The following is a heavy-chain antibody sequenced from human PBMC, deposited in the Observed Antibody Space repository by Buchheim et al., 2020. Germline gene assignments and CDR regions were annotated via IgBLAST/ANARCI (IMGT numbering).Heavy chain of an antibody. D-gene: IGHD6-13*01. V-gene: IGHV3-7*03. CDR3: ARDAGFSNEDV. Sequence: EAQLVESGGGLVQPGGSLRLSCGASGFIFSSYWMSWVRQAPGKGLEWVANIKSEGSEKYYVDSVKGRFTISSDNAKNSLYLQMNGLGAEDTAVYYCARDAGFSNEDVWGQGTT. CDR2: IKSEGSEK. J-gene: IGHJ6*02. CDR1: GFIFSSYW.